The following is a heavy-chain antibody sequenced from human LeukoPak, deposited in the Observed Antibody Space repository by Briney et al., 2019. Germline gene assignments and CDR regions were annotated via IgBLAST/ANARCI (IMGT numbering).Heavy chain of an antibody. CDR1: GYTFTSYG. V-gene: IGHV1-2*02. CDR2: INPNSGGT. J-gene: IGHJ4*02. CDR3: ARDLTGSSSGD. D-gene: IGHD6-6*01. Sequence: GASVKVSCKASGYTFTSYGISWVRQAPGQGLEWMGWINPNSGGTNYAQKFQGRVTMTRDTSISTAYMELSRLRSDDTAVYYCARDLTGSSSGDWGQGTLVTVSS.